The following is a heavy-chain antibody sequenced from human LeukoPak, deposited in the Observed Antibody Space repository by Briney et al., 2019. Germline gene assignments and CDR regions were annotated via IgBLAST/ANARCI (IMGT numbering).Heavy chain of an antibody. CDR2: ISYGGTTI. CDR1: GFTFSSYE. J-gene: IGHJ4*02. V-gene: IGHV3-48*03. CDR3: AVIGWGD. Sequence: GGSLRLSCAASGFTFSSYEMNWVRQAPGKGLEWVAYISYGGTTIHYTDSVRGRFTISRDNAKNSLYLQMDSLRAEDTAVYYCAVIGWGDWGQGTLVTVSS. D-gene: IGHD3-16*01.